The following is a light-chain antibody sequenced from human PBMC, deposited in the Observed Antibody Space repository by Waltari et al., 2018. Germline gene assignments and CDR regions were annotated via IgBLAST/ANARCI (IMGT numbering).Light chain of an antibody. V-gene: IGKV1-5*03. J-gene: IGKJ1*01. CDR1: QSISSG. Sequence: DIQMTQSPSTLSASVADRVTLPCRASQSISSGLALYQQKPGKAPKLLIYKASSLESGVPSRFSGSGSGTEFTLTISSLQPDDFATYYCQQYNSYSRTFGQGTKVEIK. CDR2: KAS. CDR3: QQYNSYSRT.